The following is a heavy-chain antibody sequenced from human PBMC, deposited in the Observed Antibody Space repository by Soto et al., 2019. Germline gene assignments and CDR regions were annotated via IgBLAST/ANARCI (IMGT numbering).Heavy chain of an antibody. CDR2: ISYDGSNK. D-gene: IGHD5-18*01. Sequence: PGGSLRLSCAASGFTFSSYAMHCVRQAPGKGLEWVAVISYDGSNKYYADSVKGRFTISRDNSKNTPYLQMNSLRAEDTAVYYCARVSQLWLSQGAFDIWGQGTMVTVSS. CDR3: ARVSQLWLSQGAFDI. CDR1: GFTFSSYA. J-gene: IGHJ3*02. V-gene: IGHV3-30-3*01.